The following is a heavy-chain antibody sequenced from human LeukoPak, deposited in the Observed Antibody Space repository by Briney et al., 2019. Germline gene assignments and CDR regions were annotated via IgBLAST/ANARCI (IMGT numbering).Heavy chain of an antibody. CDR2: LQYDRTNV. V-gene: IGHV3-30*02. CDR1: RFSFSSYG. CDR3: AKDRCSNGIGCYYYYMDV. J-gene: IGHJ6*03. Sequence: GGSLRLSCAASRFSFSSYGMHWVRQAPGKGLEWVAYLQYDRTNVQYADSVKGRFSISRDSSKNILYLQVNSLRAEDTAVYYCAKDRCSNGIGCYYYYMDVWGKGTTVTISS. D-gene: IGHD2-8*01.